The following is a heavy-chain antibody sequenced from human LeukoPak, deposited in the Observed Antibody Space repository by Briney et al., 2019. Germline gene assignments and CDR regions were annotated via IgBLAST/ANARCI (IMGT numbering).Heavy chain of an antibody. CDR3: AKQNGVVRGVIIG. CDR2: ISGSGGST. Sequence: GGSLRLSCAASGFTFSSHAMSWVRQAPGKGLEWVSAISGSGGSTYYADSVKGRFTISRDNSKNTLYLQMNSLRAEDTAVYYCAKQNGVVRGVIIGWGQGTLVTVSS. V-gene: IGHV3-23*01. J-gene: IGHJ4*02. CDR1: GFTFSSHA. D-gene: IGHD3-10*01.